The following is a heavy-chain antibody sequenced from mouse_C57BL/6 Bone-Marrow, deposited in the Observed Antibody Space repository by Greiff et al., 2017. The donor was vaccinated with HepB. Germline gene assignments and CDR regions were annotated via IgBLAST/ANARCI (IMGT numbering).Heavy chain of an antibody. J-gene: IGHJ4*01. D-gene: IGHD2-4*01. V-gene: IGHV5-6*01. Sequence: EVKVVESGGDLVKPGGSLKLSCAASGFTFSSYGMSWVRQTPDKRLEWVATISSGGSYTYYPDSVKGRFTISRDNAKNTLYLQMSSLKSEDTAMYYCARYDYDVYAMDYWGQGTSVTVSS. CDR2: ISSGGSYT. CDR1: GFTFSSYG. CDR3: ARYDYDVYAMDY.